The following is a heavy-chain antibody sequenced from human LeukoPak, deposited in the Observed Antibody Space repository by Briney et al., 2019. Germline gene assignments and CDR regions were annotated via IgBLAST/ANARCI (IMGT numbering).Heavy chain of an antibody. J-gene: IGHJ4*02. Sequence: GGSLRLSCAASGFTFSSYGMHWVRQAPGKGLEWVAFIRYDGSNKYYADSVKGRFTISRDNSKNTLYLQMNSLRAEDTAMYYCAKDGYYYDSSGYYDYWGQGTLVTVSS. CDR3: AKDGYYYDSSGYYDY. D-gene: IGHD3-22*01. CDR1: GFTFSSYG. CDR2: IRYDGSNK. V-gene: IGHV3-30*02.